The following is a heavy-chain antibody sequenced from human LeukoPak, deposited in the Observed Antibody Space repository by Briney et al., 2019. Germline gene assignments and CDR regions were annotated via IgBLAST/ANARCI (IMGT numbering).Heavy chain of an antibody. J-gene: IGHJ4*02. CDR3: VLGSPFDY. V-gene: IGHV3-23*01. Sequence: PGGSLRLSCAASGFTFSSYAMSWVRQAPGKGLEWVSAISASGGGTYYVESVRGRFTISRDNSKNTLYLQMNSLRDEDTAVYYCVLGSPFDYWGQGTLVTVSS. CDR2: ISASGGGT. D-gene: IGHD3-10*01. CDR1: GFTFSSYA.